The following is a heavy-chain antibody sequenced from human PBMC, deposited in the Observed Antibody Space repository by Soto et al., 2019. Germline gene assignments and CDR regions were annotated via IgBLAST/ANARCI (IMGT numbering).Heavy chain of an antibody. J-gene: IGHJ4*02. Sequence: QVQLVQSGAEVKKPGSSVKVSCKASGGTFSSNAISWVRQAPGQGLEWMGGIIPIYASPNYAQNFQGRVTVTADKAPSTAYLELSRLKFADSAIYYCAVTVTGSPSPLAHWGRGTLVIVSS. CDR1: GGTFSSNA. D-gene: IGHD3-9*01. CDR2: IIPIYASP. V-gene: IGHV1-69*06. CDR3: AVTVTGSPSPLAH.